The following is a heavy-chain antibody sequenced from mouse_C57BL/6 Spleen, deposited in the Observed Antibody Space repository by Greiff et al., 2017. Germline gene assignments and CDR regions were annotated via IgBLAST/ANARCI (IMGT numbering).Heavy chain of an antibody. CDR1: GYTFTDYY. V-gene: IGHV1-22*01. J-gene: IGHJ4*01. Sequence: EVQLQQSGPELVKPGASVKMSCKASGYTFTDYYMHWVKQSPGKSLEWIGYINPNNGGTSYNQKFKGKATLTVNKSSSTAYMELRSLTSEDSAVYYCARRYYGSSFYAMDYWGQGASVTVSS. CDR2: INPNNGGT. D-gene: IGHD1-1*01. CDR3: ARRYYGSSFYAMDY.